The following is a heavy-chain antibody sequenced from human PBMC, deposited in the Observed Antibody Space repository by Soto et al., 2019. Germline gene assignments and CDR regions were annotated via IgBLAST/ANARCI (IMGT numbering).Heavy chain of an antibody. CDR1: GYTLTELS. V-gene: IGHV1-24*01. Sequence: QVQLVQSGAEVKKPGASVKVSCKVSGYTLTELSMHWVRQAPGKGLEWMGGFDPEDGETIYAQKFQGRVTMTEDTSTDTAYMELSSLRSEDTAVYYCATDHYTRLLTGTTGRNFDYWGQGTLVTVSS. CDR2: FDPEDGET. CDR3: ATDHYTRLLTGTTGRNFDY. J-gene: IGHJ4*02. D-gene: IGHD1-7*01.